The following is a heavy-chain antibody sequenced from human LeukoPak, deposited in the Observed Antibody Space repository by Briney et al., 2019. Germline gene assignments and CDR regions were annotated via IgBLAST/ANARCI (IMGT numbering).Heavy chain of an antibody. CDR3: ARGGDYYDSSGIKYAFDI. CDR1: GGSISSYY. D-gene: IGHD3-22*01. V-gene: IGHV4-59*01. Sequence: PSETLSLTCTVSGGSISSYYWSWIRQPPGKGLEWIGYIYYSGDTNYNPSLKSRVTISVDTSKNQFSLKLSSVTAADTAVYYCARGGDYYDSSGIKYAFDIWGQGTMVTVPS. J-gene: IGHJ3*02. CDR2: IYYSGDT.